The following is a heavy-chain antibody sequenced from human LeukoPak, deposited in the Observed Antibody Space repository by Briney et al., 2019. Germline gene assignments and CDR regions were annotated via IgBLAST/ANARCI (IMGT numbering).Heavy chain of an antibody. V-gene: IGHV1-2*06. Sequence: VASVKVSCKASGYTFTGYYMNWVRQAPGQGLEWLGRINPNTGGTNFAQSFQGRVTMTRDTSITTAYMELSRLRSDDTAVSYCARVGDGLNDAFDIWGQGTMVTVSS. CDR1: GYTFTGYY. CDR3: ARVGDGLNDAFDI. D-gene: IGHD5-24*01. CDR2: INPNTGGT. J-gene: IGHJ3*02.